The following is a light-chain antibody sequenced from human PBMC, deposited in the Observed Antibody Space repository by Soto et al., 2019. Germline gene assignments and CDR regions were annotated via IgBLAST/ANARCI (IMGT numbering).Light chain of an antibody. CDR1: SGDVGGYNY. CDR3: CSYAGSYLWV. CDR2: DVT. V-gene: IGLV2-11*01. J-gene: IGLJ3*02. Sequence: QSALTQPRSLSGSPGQSVTISCTGTSGDVGGYNYVAWYQQRAGEAPELMIYDVTKRPSGVPDRFSGSKSGNTAFLTISGLHSVDEADYYCCSYAGSYLWVFGGGTKLTVL.